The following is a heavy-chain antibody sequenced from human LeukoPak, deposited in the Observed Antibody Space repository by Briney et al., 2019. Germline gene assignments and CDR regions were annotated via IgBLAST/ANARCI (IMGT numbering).Heavy chain of an antibody. CDR3: ASYNGYAK. J-gene: IGHJ4*02. D-gene: IGHD5-12*01. Sequence: GASVKVPCKTSGYTFTSYDINWLRQATGQGPEWMGRVSPNSGDSDYAQKFQGRVTMTRDTSISTAYMELSSLTYEDTAVYYCASYNGYAKWGQGTLVTVSS. CDR1: GYTFTSYD. CDR2: VSPNSGDS. V-gene: IGHV1-8*01.